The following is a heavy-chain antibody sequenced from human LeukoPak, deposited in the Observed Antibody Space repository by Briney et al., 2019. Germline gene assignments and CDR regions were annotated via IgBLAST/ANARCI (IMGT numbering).Heavy chain of an antibody. Sequence: SETLSLTCSVSGGSISSGSYYWSWIRQPAGKGLEWIGHIYTSGSTNYNPSLKGRVTISVDTSKNQFSLKLSSVTAADTAVYYCARTTEGGYTYGYFYYYYMDVWGKGTTVTISS. CDR1: GGSISSGSYY. CDR2: IYTSGST. J-gene: IGHJ6*03. CDR3: ARTTEGGYTYGYFYYYYMDV. D-gene: IGHD5-18*01. V-gene: IGHV4-61*09.